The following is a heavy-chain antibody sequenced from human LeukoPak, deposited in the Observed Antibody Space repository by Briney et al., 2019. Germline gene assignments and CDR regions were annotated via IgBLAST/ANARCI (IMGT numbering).Heavy chain of an antibody. D-gene: IGHD3-22*01. J-gene: IGHJ4*02. CDR2: ISWNSGSI. Sequence: GGSLRLSCAASGFTFDDYAMHWVRQAPGKGLEWASGISWNSGSIGYADSVKGRFTISRDNAKNSLYLQMNSLRAEDTALYYCARVSYDSSEDYFDYWGQGTLVTVSS. CDR1: GFTFDDYA. V-gene: IGHV3-9*01. CDR3: ARVSYDSSEDYFDY.